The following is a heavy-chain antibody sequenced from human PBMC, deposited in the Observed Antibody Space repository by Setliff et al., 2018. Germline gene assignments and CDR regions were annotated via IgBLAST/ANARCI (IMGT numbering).Heavy chain of an antibody. J-gene: IGHJ2*01. D-gene: IGHD3-22*01. CDR3: ARGRAYSDSSGYYRLYWYFDL. Sequence: QTGGSLRLSCAASGITFSTYSLNWFRQAPGKGLEWVSYISRSGTNYTNYADSVKGRFTISRDNAKKSLYLQMNSLRAEDTAVYFCARGRAYSDSSGYYRLYWYFDLWGRGTLVTVSS. CDR1: GITFSTYS. CDR2: ISRSGTNYT. V-gene: IGHV3-48*04.